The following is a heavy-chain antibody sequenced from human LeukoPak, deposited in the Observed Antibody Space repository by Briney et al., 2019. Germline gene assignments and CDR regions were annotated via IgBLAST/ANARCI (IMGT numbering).Heavy chain of an antibody. Sequence: GGSLRLSCAASGFTFSRYSMNWVRQAPGKGLEWGSYISGSSSTIYYADSVKGRFTISRDNAKNSLYLQMNSLRDEDTAVYYCARGAGRGGYYFDYWGQGTLVSVSS. D-gene: IGHD6-13*01. V-gene: IGHV3-48*02. CDR1: GFTFSRYS. J-gene: IGHJ4*02. CDR3: ARGAGRGGYYFDY. CDR2: ISGSSSTI.